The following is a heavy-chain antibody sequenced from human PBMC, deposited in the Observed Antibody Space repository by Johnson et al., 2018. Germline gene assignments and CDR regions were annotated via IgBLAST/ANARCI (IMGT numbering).Heavy chain of an antibody. CDR3: ARIQRLWFGELAPAFQH. CDR1: GFTFSDYY. D-gene: IGHD3-10*01. V-gene: IGHV3-11*04. CDR2: ISSSGNTI. J-gene: IGHJ1*01. Sequence: QVQLVQSGGGVVQXGRSLRLSCAASGFTFSDYYMSWIRQAPGKGLEWVSYISSSGNTIYYADSVKGRFTLSRDNAKNSLYLQMNSLRAEDTAVYYCARIQRLWFGELAPAFQHWGQGTLVTVSS.